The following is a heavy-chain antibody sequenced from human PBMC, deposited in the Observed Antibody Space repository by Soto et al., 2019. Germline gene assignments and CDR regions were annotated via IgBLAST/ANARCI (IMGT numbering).Heavy chain of an antibody. CDR2: IYYSGST. V-gene: IGHV4-39*01. CDR3: ARLYVHYDFWSGYLRYFDY. J-gene: IGHJ4*02. Sequence: PSETLSLTCTVSGGSISSSSYYWGWIRQPPGKGLEWIGSIYYSGSTYYNPSLKSRVTISVDTSKNQFSLKLSSVTAADTAVYYCARLYVHYDFWSGYLRYFDYWGQGTLVTVSS. D-gene: IGHD3-3*01. CDR1: GGSISSSSYY.